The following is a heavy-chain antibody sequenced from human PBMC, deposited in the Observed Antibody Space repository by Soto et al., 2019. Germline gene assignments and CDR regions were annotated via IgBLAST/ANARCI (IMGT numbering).Heavy chain of an antibody. Sequence: TSETLSLTCTVSGGSIISGGLCWSWMRQQPWKGLEWIGYIYYSGSTYYNPSLKSRVTISVDTSKNQFSLKLSSVTAADTAVYYCARDGTRVLRCLEWSTRMGLGMDVWGQGTTVTVSS. CDR1: GGSIISGGLC. CDR3: ARDGTRVLRCLEWSTRMGLGMDV. D-gene: IGHD3-3*01. J-gene: IGHJ6*02. V-gene: IGHV4-31*03. CDR2: IYYSGST.